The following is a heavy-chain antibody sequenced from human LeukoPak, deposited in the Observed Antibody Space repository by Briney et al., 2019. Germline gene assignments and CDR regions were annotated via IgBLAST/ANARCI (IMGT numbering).Heavy chain of an antibody. V-gene: IGHV4-34*01. CDR1: GGSFSGYY. D-gene: IGHD2-15*01. J-gene: IGHJ4*02. CDR2: ITHSGST. CDR3: ARVTGYVIEDNFDY. Sequence: SETLSLICAVYGGSFSGYYWSWIRQPPGKGLEWIGEITHSGSTNYNPSLKSRVTISVDTSKKQFSLKLRSVTAADTAVYYCARVTGYVIEDNFDYWGQGTLVTVSS.